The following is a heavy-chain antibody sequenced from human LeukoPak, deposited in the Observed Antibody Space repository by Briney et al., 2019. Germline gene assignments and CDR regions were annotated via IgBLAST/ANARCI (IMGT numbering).Heavy chain of an antibody. J-gene: IGHJ5*02. D-gene: IGHD1-26*01. Sequence: GGSLRLSCAASGFTFSSYGMHWVRQAPGKGLEWVAVIWYDGSNKYYADSVKGRFTISRDNSKNTLYLQMNSLKTEDTAVYYCTRDRRGEGELLLYWFDPWGQGTLVTVSS. CDR2: IWYDGSNK. V-gene: IGHV3-33*01. CDR1: GFTFSSYG. CDR3: TRDRRGEGELLLYWFDP.